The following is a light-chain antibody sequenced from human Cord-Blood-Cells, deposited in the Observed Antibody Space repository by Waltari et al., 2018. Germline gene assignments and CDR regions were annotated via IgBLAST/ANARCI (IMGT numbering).Light chain of an antibody. CDR3: QSYDSSLSGSVV. CDR2: GNS. J-gene: IGLJ2*01. CDR1: SSNIGAGYD. V-gene: IGLV1-40*01. Sequence: QSVLTQPPSVSGAPGQRVTISCTGSSSNIGAGYDLHWYQPLPGTAPKLLIYGNSNRPSGVPDRFSGSKSGTSASLAITGLQAEDEADYYCQSYDSSLSGSVVFGGGTKLTVL.